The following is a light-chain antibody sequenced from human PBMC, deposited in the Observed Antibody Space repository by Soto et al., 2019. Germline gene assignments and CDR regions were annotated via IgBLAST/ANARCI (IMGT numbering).Light chain of an antibody. J-gene: IGKJ4*02. CDR2: TGS. CDR1: QGISNW. Sequence: DIQMTQSPSSVSASVGDRVSITCRASQGISNWLAWYQQKPGRAPKLLIYTGSSLQSGVPSRFSGTGSGTDFTLTISSLQPEDVANYYCQQANSFPLTFGGGTEVEIK. CDR3: QQANSFPLT. V-gene: IGKV1-12*01.